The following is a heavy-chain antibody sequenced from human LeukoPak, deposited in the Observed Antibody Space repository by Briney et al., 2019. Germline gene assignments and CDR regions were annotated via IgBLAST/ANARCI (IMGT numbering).Heavy chain of an antibody. V-gene: IGHV3-21*06. D-gene: IGHD3-22*01. J-gene: IGHJ4*02. CDR3: ARRGYYDSSGYDY. CDR1: GFTFSSYA. Sequence: PGGSLRLSCAASGFTFSSYAMSWVRQAPGKGLEWVSSISGRSTDIYYADSVKGRFTISRDNAKNSVFLQINNLRAEDTAIYYCARRGYYDSSGYDYWGQGTLVTVSS. CDR2: ISGRSTDI.